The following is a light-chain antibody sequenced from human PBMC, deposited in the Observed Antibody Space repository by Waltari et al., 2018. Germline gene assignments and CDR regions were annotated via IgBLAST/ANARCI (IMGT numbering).Light chain of an antibody. J-gene: IGKJ3*01. CDR1: QRFSSD. CDR2: DAS. Sequence: ETVMTQSPATLSLSPGERSTLSCMASQRFSSDLAWYQPQPGQVPRLLIYDASTRATDIPARFRGSGSGTEFTLSISSLQAEDFAVSYCQQYNNWPGTFGSGSQVDIK. V-gene: IGKV3-15*01. CDR3: QQYNNWPGT.